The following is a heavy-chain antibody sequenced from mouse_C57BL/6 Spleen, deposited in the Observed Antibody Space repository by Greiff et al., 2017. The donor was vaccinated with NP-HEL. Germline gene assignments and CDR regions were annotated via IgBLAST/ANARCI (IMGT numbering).Heavy chain of an antibody. CDR2: IHPSDSDT. Sequence: QVQLQQPGAELVKPGASVKVSCKASGYTFTSYWMHWVKQRPGQGLEWIGRIHPSDSDTNSNQKFKGKATLTVDQSTSTAYMQLSSLTSEDSAVYYCAMKDSNGGDYYAMGYWGQGTSVTVSS. CDR3: AMKDSNGGDYYAMGY. J-gene: IGHJ4*01. V-gene: IGHV1-74*01. CDR1: GYTFTSYW. D-gene: IGHD2-5*01.